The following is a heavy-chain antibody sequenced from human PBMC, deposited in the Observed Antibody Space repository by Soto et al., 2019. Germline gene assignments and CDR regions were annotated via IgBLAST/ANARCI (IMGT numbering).Heavy chain of an antibody. V-gene: IGHV3-9*01. CDR1: GFTFDDYA. CDR3: TTTYPNDKSRVVAY. Sequence: EVQLVESGGGLVQPGRSLRLSCAASGFTFDDYAMHWVRQPPGKGLEWVSGITWNSGSKDYADSVKGRFTISRDNRKNSLYLQMNSLRGEDTALYYCTTTYPNDKSRVVAYWGKGTLVTVSS. CDR2: ITWNSGSK. D-gene: IGHD1-1*01. J-gene: IGHJ4*02.